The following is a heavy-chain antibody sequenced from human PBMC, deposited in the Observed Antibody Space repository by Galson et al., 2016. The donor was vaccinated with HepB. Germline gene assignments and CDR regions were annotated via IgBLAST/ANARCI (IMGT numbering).Heavy chain of an antibody. D-gene: IGHD3-16*01. CDR1: GGSISNYY. CDR2: VYYSGTT. V-gene: IGHV4-59*01. J-gene: IGHJ1*01. Sequence: ETLSLTCTVFGGSISNYYWSWIRQPPGKGLEWIGYVYYSGTTTYNPSLKTRVTISIDTSRNQFSLRLTFVSGADTAVYYCARSLRYYDSPFQLWGQGTLVTVSS. CDR3: ARSLRYYDSPFQL.